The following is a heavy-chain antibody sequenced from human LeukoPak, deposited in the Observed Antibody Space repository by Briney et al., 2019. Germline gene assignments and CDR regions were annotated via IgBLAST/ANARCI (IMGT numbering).Heavy chain of an antibody. CDR2: IFYSGST. CDR1: GGSISSKNYY. D-gene: IGHD3-16*01. Sequence: SETLSLTCSVSGGSISSKNYYWGWIRQPPGKGPEWIGSIFYSGSTTYNPSLKSRVTISVDTSKNQFSLKLSSVTAADTAVYYCARRFGYYYYYMDVWGKGTTVTISS. J-gene: IGHJ6*03. CDR3: ARRFGYYYYYMDV. V-gene: IGHV4-39*07.